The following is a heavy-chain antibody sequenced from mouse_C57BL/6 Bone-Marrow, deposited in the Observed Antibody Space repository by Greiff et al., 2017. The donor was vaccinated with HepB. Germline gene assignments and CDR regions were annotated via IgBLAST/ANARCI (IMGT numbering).Heavy chain of an antibody. V-gene: IGHV5-6*01. CDR1: GFTFSSYG. J-gene: IGHJ2*01. Sequence: EVMLVESGGDLVKPGGSLKLSCAASGFTFSSYGMSWVRQTPDKRLEWVATISSGGSYTYYPDSVKGRFTISRDNAKNTLYLQMSSLKSEDTAMYYCARHHYGNYIDYWGQGTTLTVSS. CDR3: ARHHYGNYIDY. D-gene: IGHD2-1*01. CDR2: ISSGGSYT.